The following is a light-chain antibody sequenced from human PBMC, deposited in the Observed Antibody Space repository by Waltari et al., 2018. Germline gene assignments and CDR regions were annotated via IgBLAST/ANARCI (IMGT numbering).Light chain of an antibody. CDR1: SNDVGGYSL. Sequence: QSALTQPASVSGSPGQSITTSCPGSSNDVGGYSLVPWYQQHPGKAPKLMIYAVTKRPSGVSHRCSGSKSGNTASLTISGLQTEDEADYYCCSYAGSTTSSVVFGTGTKVIVL. CDR2: AVT. V-gene: IGLV2-23*02. J-gene: IGLJ1*01. CDR3: CSYAGSTTSSVV.